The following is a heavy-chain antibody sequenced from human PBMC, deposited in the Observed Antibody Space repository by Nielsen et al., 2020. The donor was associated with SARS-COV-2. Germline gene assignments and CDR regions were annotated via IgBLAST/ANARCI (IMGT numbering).Heavy chain of an antibody. CDR1: GDSASTNDW. CDR3: ARGHLVVVPSPILGLGPFFYSFYLDV. V-gene: IGHV4-4*02. Sequence: SETLSLTCAVSGDSASTNDWWTWVRQSPGKGLEWIGEVSHSGSTNYSPSLKSRVTLSMDKSRRQFSLRLASVSAADTAVYFCARGHLVVVPSPILGLGPFFYSFYLDVWGKGTTVTVSS. CDR2: VSHSGST. J-gene: IGHJ6*03. D-gene: IGHD2-2*02.